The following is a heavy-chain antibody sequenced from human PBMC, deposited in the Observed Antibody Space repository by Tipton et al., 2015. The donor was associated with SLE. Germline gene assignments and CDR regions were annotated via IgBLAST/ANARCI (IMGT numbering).Heavy chain of an antibody. CDR1: GDSMSRSDYY. J-gene: IGHJ5*02. V-gene: IGHV4-39*07. CDR3: ARAEGYCGSKTNCYERRWIDP. D-gene: IGHD2-2*01. Sequence: TLSLTCTVSGDSMSRSDYYWGWIRQPPGKGLEWIGEINDSGTTHYNPSLKSRVTISIDTSENQFSLKLTSMTAADTAVYYCARAEGYCGSKTNCYERRWIDPWGQGTLVTVSS. CDR2: INDSGTT.